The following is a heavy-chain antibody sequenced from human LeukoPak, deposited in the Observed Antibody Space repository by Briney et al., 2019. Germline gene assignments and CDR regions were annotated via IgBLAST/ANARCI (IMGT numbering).Heavy chain of an antibody. Sequence: GGSLRLSCAASGFTFSVYDMHWVRQVTGKGLEWVSAIHTSGLTYYANSVKGRFIISRDNGKDSLFLQMNSLRAGDTSVYYCARELLGPHFYGMDVWGQGTTVTVSS. J-gene: IGHJ6*02. D-gene: IGHD3-3*02. CDR3: ARELLGPHFYGMDV. CDR1: GFTFSVYD. CDR2: IHTSGLT. V-gene: IGHV3-13*01.